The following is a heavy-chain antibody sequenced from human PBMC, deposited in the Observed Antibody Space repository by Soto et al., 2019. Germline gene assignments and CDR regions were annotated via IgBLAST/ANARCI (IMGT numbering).Heavy chain of an antibody. CDR3: ARGHLAVVPVASWFYYMDV. D-gene: IGHD2-2*01. V-gene: IGHV1-3*01. J-gene: IGHJ6*03. CDR1: GYTFTNYA. CDR2: INAGNGNT. Sequence: QVQLVQSGAEVEKPGASVKVSCKASGYTFTNYAVHWVRQAPGQRLEWMGWINAGNGNTRFSQNLQGSVTITRDTSVRTVYMELSSLRSEDTAVYYCARGHLAVVPVASWFYYMDVWGKGTTVTVSS.